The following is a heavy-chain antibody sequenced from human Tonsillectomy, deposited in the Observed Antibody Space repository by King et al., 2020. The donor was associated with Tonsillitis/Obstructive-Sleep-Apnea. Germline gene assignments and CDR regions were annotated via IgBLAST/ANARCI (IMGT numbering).Heavy chain of an antibody. D-gene: IGHD2-2*01. CDR2: ISAYNGNT. V-gene: IGHV1-18*01. CDR1: GYTFTNYG. CDR3: ARVHSYCTSTSCLDY. Sequence: QLVQSGAEVKKPGASVKVSCKTSGYTFTNYGISWVRQAPGQGLEWMGWISAYNGNTYYPQKLKDRVTMTIDTSTSTAYMELRSLRSDDTAVYYCARVHSYCTSTSCLDYWGQGTLVTVSS. J-gene: IGHJ4*02.